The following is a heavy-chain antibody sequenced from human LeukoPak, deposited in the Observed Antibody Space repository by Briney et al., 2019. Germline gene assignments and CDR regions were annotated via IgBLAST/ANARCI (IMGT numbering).Heavy chain of an antibody. V-gene: IGHV3-7*01. CDR3: ARYLGIAAAGSSGY. J-gene: IGHJ4*02. D-gene: IGHD6-13*01. Sequence: GGSPRLSCAASGFTLSSYLMSWVRQAPGRGLEWVANIKKDGSEENYLDSVKGRFTVSRDNAKNSLYLQMNSLRAEDTAVYYCARYLGIAAAGSSGYWGQGTLVTVSS. CDR2: IKKDGSEE. CDR1: GFTLSSYL.